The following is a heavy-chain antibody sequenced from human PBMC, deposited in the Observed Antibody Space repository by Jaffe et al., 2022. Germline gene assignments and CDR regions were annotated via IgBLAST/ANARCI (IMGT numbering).Heavy chain of an antibody. D-gene: IGHD2-21*02. CDR3: ARGGGGDVRRLYNWFDP. Sequence: QVQLQESGPGLVKPSETLSLTCTVSGGSISSYYWSWIRQPPGKGLEWIGYIYYSGSTNYNPSLKSRVTISVDTSKNQFSLKLSSVTAADTAVYYCARGGGGDVRRLYNWFDPWGQGTLVTVSS. CDR1: GGSISSYY. V-gene: IGHV4-59*01. CDR2: IYYSGST. J-gene: IGHJ5*02.